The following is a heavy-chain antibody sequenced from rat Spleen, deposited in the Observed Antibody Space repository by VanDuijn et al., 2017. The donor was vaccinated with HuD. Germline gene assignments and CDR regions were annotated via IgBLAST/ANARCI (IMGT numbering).Heavy chain of an antibody. CDR1: GFTFSDYH. J-gene: IGHJ2*01. Sequence: EVQLVESGGGLVQPGRSLKFSCAASGFTFSDYHMAWVRQAPTKGLEWVASINYDGSSTYYRDSVKGRFTLSRDNAKSSLYLQMDSLRSEDTATYYCTRDRIIRSTGFDYWGQGVMVTVSS. V-gene: IGHV5-20*01. D-gene: IGHD4-1*01. CDR2: INYDGSST. CDR3: TRDRIIRSTGFDY.